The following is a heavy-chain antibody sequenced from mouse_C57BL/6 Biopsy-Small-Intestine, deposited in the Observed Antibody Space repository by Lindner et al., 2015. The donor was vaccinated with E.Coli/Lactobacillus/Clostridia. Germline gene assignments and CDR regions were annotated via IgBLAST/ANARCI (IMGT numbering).Heavy chain of an antibody. Sequence: VQLQESGGGLVKPGGSLKLSCAASGFTFSDYGMHWVRQAPEKGLEWIAYISSGSSTIYYADSVKGRFTISRDNAQNTLFLQMTSLRSEDTAMYYCATRPSFAYWGQGTLVTVSA. CDR3: ATRPSFAY. CDR2: ISSGSSTI. CDR1: GFTFSDYG. V-gene: IGHV5-17*01. J-gene: IGHJ3*01. D-gene: IGHD1-2*01.